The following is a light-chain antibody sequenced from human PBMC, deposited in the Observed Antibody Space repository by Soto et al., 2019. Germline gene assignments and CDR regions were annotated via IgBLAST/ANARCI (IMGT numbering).Light chain of an antibody. J-gene: IGLJ2*01. CDR3: VSFTSSSTLV. Sequence: QSALTQPASVSGSPGQSITISCTGTSNDVGGYNYVSWYQQHPGKAPKLMIYEVSNRPSGVSNRFSGSKSGNTASLTISGLQAVDEAEYYCVSFTSSSTLVFGGGTKVTVL. CDR1: SNDVGGYNY. V-gene: IGLV2-14*01. CDR2: EVS.